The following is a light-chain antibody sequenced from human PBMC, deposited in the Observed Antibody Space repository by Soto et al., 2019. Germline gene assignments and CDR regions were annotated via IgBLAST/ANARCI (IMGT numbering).Light chain of an antibody. CDR1: QSLVYSDGKIY. V-gene: IGKV2-30*01. Sequence: DVVLTQSPLSLPVTLGQPASISCRSSQSLVYSDGKIYLHWFHQRPGQSPRRLIYKVSNRDSGAPDRFSGSGSGTDFTLKISKVEAEDFGVYYCMHATHWSRTFGQGTKVEIK. J-gene: IGKJ1*01. CDR2: KVS. CDR3: MHATHWSRT.